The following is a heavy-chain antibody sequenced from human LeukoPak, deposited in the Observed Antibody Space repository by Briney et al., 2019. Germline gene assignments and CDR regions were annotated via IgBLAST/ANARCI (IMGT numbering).Heavy chain of an antibody. V-gene: IGHV3-11*01. CDR3: ARDPVAAAGNYYYYYMDV. CDR2: ISSSGSTI. Sequence: GGSLRLSCAASGFTFSDYYMSWIRQAPGKGLEWVSYISSSGSTIYYADSVKGRFTISRDNAKNSLYLQMNSLRAEDTAVYYCARDPVAAAGNYYYYYMDVWGKGTTVTISS. J-gene: IGHJ6*03. CDR1: GFTFSDYY. D-gene: IGHD6-13*01.